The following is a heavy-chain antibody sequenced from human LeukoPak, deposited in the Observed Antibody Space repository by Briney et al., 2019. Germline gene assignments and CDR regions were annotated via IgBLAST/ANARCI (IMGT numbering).Heavy chain of an antibody. CDR3: ARTGGYDYHIDH. Sequence: SETLSLTCTVSGGSISSYYWSWIRQPAGKGLEWIGRIYISGTTNYNPSLNSRVTMSIDTSKNQFSLKLTSVTAADTGVYYCARTGGYDYHIDHWGQGTQVTVSS. V-gene: IGHV4-4*07. D-gene: IGHD5-12*01. J-gene: IGHJ4*02. CDR2: IYISGTT. CDR1: GGSISSYY.